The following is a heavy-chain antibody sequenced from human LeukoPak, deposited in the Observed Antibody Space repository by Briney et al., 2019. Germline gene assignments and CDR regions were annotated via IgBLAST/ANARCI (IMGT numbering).Heavy chain of an antibody. CDR3: ARGSGITIFGVVKNWFDP. CDR2: INPSGGST. J-gene: IGHJ5*02. V-gene: IGHV1-46*01. D-gene: IGHD3-3*01. CDR1: GYTFTSYY. Sequence: ASVKVSCKASGYTFTSYYMHWVRQAPGQGLEWMGIINPSGGSTSYAQKFQGRVTMTRDTSTSTVYMELSSLRSEDTAVYFCARGSGITIFGVVKNWFDPWGQGTLVTVSS.